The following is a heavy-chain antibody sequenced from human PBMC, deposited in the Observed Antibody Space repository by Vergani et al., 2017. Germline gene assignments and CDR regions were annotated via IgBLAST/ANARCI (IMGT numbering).Heavy chain of an antibody. V-gene: IGHV4-34*01. CDR2: INHSGST. CDR1: GGSFSGYY. D-gene: IGHD6-6*01. J-gene: IGHJ3*02. CDR3: ARRRIAAGAFEI. Sequence: QVQLQQWGAGLLKPSETLSLTCAVSGGSFSGYYWSWIRQPPGRGLVWIWEINHSGSTNYNPSLKSRVTIAVDTSKNQFSLKLSSVTAADTAVYCCARRRIAAGAFEIWGQGTMVTVSS.